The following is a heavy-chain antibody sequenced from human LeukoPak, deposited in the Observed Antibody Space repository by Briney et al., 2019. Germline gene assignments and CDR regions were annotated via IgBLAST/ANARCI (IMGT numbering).Heavy chain of an antibody. V-gene: IGHV3-13*01. CDR2: IGTASDA. J-gene: IGHJ4*02. CDR1: GFAFSDYD. CDR3: ARGYVYGYDY. D-gene: IGHD5-18*01. Sequence: GGSLRLSCVASGFAFSDYDMHWVRQATGKGLEWVSAIGTASDAYYPGTVRGRFTVSRDNAKNSLYLQMNSLRAGDTAVYYCARGYVYGYDYWGQGIMVTVSS.